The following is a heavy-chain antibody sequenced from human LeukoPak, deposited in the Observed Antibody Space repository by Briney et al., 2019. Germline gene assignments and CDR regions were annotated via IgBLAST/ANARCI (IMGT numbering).Heavy chain of an antibody. J-gene: IGHJ4*02. D-gene: IGHD3-3*01. CDR3: ARTPYDFWSASYSYYFDY. Sequence: GGSLRLSCAASRFTFRSYEMNWVRQAPGKGLEWVSYISSSTTTIYYADSVKGRFTISRDDAKNSLYLQMNSLRAEDTAVFYCARTPYDFWSASYSYYFDYWGQGTLVTVSS. CDR2: ISSSTTTI. CDR1: RFTFRSYE. V-gene: IGHV3-48*01.